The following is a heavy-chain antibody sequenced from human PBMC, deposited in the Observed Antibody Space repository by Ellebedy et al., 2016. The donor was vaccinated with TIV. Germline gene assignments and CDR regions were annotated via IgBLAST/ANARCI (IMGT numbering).Heavy chain of an antibody. V-gene: IGHV3-30*18. CDR3: AKSPYYYGSGQDYYFDY. CDR1: GFTFSSYG. D-gene: IGHD3-10*01. Sequence: GESLKISXAASGFTFSSYGMHWVRQAPGKGLEWVAVISYDGSNKYYADSVKGRFTISRDNSKNTLYLQMNSLRAEDTAVYYCAKSPYYYGSGQDYYFDYWGQGTLVTVSS. J-gene: IGHJ4*02. CDR2: ISYDGSNK.